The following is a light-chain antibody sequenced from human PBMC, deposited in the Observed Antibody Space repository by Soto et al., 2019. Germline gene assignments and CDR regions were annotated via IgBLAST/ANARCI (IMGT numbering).Light chain of an antibody. CDR1: QTIYNSY. J-gene: IGKJ1*01. CDR2: GVS. CDR3: QYYGTSPKP. V-gene: IGKV3-20*01. Sequence: EIALTQSPGTLSLSPGDRVSLSCRASQTIYNSYLAWYQQKAGQAPRLLIYGVSNRASGIPGRFSGSGSGTDFTLTISRLEPADFAVYYCQYYGTSPKPFGQGTKVDIK.